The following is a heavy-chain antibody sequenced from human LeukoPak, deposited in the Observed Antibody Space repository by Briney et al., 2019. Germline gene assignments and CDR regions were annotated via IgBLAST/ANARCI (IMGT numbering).Heavy chain of an antibody. J-gene: IGHJ3*02. CDR2: ISSSSSTI. CDR3: ARDRLAFDI. V-gene: IGHV3-48*04. CDR1: GFTFSNYW. Sequence: GGSLRLSCAASGFTFSNYWMNWVRQAPGKGLEWVSYISSSSSTIYYADSVKGRFTISRDNAKNSLYLQMNSLRGEDTAVYYCARDRLAFDIWGQGTMVTVSS.